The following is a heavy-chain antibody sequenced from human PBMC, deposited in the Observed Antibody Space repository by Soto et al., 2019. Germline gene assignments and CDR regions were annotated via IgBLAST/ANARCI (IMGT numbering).Heavy chain of an antibody. CDR2: IWYDGSNK. CDR1: GFTFSSYG. V-gene: IGHV3-30*19. CDR3: ARDFTDSSGPTLGMGV. D-gene: IGHD6-19*01. J-gene: IGHJ6*02. Sequence: GGSLRLSCAASGFTFSSYGMHWVRQAPGKGLEWVAVIWYDGSNKYYADSVNGRFTVSRDNSKNTLYLQMNSLRAEDTAVYYCARDFTDSSGPTLGMGVWGQGTTVTVSS.